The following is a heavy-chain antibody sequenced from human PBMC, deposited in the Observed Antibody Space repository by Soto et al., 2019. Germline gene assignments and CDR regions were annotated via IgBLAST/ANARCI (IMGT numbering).Heavy chain of an antibody. CDR2: ISYDGSNK. D-gene: IGHD5-12*01. CDR3: ARGSRLIYSYYYYGMDV. V-gene: IGHV3-30*03. Sequence: QVQLVESGGGVVQPGRSLRLSCAASGFTFSSYGMHWVRQAPGKGLEWVAVISYDGSNKYYADSVKGRFTISRDNSKNTLYLQMKSLRAEDTAVYYCARGSRLIYSYYYYGMDVWGQGTTVTVSS. CDR1: GFTFSSYG. J-gene: IGHJ6*02.